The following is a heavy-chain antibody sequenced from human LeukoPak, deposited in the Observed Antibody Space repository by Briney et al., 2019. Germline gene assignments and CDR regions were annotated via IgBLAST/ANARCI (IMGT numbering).Heavy chain of an antibody. CDR2: IYYSGST. J-gene: IGHJ3*02. CDR3: ARVRGYYYDSSGYNAFDI. D-gene: IGHD3-22*01. CDR1: GGSISSYY. Sequence: SETLSLTCTVSGGSISSYYWSWIRQPPGKGLEWIGCIYYSGSTNYNPSLKSRVTISVDTSKNQFSLKLSSVTAADTAVYYCARVRGYYYDSSGYNAFDIWGQGTMVTVSS. V-gene: IGHV4-59*01.